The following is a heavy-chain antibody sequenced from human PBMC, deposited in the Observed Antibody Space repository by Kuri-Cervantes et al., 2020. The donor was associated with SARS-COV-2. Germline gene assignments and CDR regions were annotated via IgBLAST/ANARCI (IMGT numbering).Heavy chain of an antibody. CDR2: IWYDGSNK. V-gene: IGHV3-33*01. CDR1: GFTFSSYG. Sequence: GGSLRLSCAASGFTFSSYGMHWVRQAPGKGLEWVAVIWYDGSNKYYADSVKGRFTISRDNAKNSLYLQMNSLRAEDTAVYYCARAAGPNDYWGQGTLVTVSS. J-gene: IGHJ4*02. CDR3: ARAAGPNDY.